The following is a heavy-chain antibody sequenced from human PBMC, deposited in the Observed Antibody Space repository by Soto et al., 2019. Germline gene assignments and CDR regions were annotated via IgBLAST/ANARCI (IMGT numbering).Heavy chain of an antibody. CDR2: LSSDGSTT. CDR3: ARGVRGHYGKDV. J-gene: IGHJ6*01. V-gene: IGHV3-74*01. Sequence: EVQLVESGGGLVQPGGSLRLSCAASGFTFSNYWMHWVRQAPGKGLMWVSRLSSDGSTTNYADSVKGRFTISRDNAKNTLYLQMNSLRVEDTALYYCARGVRGHYGKDVW. D-gene: IGHD3-10*01. CDR1: GFTFSNYW.